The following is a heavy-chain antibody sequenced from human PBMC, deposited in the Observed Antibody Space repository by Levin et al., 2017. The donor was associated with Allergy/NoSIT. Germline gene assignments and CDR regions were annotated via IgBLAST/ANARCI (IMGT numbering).Heavy chain of an antibody. J-gene: IGHJ2*01. CDR3: ARTSGGDGYNPWYFDL. V-gene: IGHV3-13*01. CDR1: GFTFSSYD. D-gene: IGHD5-24*01. Sequence: PGGSLRLSCAASGFTFSSYDMHWVRQATGKGLEWVSAIGTAGDTYYPGSVKGRFTISRENAKNSLYLQMNSLRAGDTAVYYCARTSGGDGYNPWYFDLWGRGTLVTVSS. CDR2: IGTAGDT.